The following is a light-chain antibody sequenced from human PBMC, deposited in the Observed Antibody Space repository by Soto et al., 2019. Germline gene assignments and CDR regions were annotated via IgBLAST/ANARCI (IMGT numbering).Light chain of an antibody. CDR1: QSINSR. J-gene: IGKJ1*01. V-gene: IGKV1-5*01. Sequence: DIQMTQSPPTLSASAGDRVTINCRASQSINSRLAWYQQKPGKAPKLLIYDASNLESGVPSRFSGSGSGTEFTLIISSLQSDDFATYYCQEYSSYWTFGQGTKVDIK. CDR2: DAS. CDR3: QEYSSYWT.